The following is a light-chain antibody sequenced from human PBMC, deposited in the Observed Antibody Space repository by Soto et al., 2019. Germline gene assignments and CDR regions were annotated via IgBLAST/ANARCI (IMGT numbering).Light chain of an antibody. Sequence: QSALTQPASVSGSPGQSIPISCTGTSSDVGGYKYVSWYQQHPGKAPKLMIYEVSNRPSGVSNRFSGSKSGNTASLTISGLQAEDEADYYCSSYSSSRDVFFGGGTKLTVL. CDR2: EVS. CDR3: SSYSSSRDVF. CDR1: SSDVGGYKY. V-gene: IGLV2-14*01. J-gene: IGLJ2*01.